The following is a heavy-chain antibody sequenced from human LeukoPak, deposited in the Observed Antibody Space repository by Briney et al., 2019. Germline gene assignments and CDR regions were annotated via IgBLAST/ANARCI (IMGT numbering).Heavy chain of an antibody. V-gene: IGHV3-33*03. J-gene: IGHJ4*02. Sequence: GGSLRLSCAASGFTFSSYGMHWVRQAPGKGLEWVAVIWYDGSNKYYVDSVRGRFTISRDNTMNSLYLQMSSLRAEDTAVYYCATDRGWRTSGYCLYYFEYWGQGTLVTYSS. CDR3: ATDRGWRTSGYCLYYFEY. CDR1: GFTFSSYG. CDR2: IWYDGSNK. D-gene: IGHD3-22*01.